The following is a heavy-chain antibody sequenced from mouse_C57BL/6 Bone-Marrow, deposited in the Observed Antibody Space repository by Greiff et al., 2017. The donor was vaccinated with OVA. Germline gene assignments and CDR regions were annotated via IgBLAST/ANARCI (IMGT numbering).Heavy chain of an antibody. CDR1: GFSLTSYG. Sequence: VKLMESGPGLVAPSQSLSITCTVSGFSLTSYGVDWVRQSPGKGLEWLGVIWGVGSTNYNSALKSRLSISKDNTKSQVFLKMNSLQTDDTAMYYCARVPIYDGYLRAMDYWGQGTSVTVSS. J-gene: IGHJ4*01. V-gene: IGHV2-6*01. D-gene: IGHD2-3*01. CDR3: ARVPIYDGYLRAMDY. CDR2: IWGVGST.